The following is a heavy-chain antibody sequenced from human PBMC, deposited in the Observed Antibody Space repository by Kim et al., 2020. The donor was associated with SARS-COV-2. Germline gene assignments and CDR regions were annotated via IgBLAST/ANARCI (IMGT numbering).Heavy chain of an antibody. J-gene: IGHJ5*02. Sequence: SETLSLTCAVYGGSFSGYYWSWIRQPPGKGLEWIGEINHSGSTNYNPSLKSRVTISVDMSKNQFSLKLSSVTAADTAVYYCARGGKGLLDPWGQGTLVTVSS. CDR2: INHSGST. V-gene: IGHV4-34*01. CDR1: GGSFSGYY. CDR3: ARGGKGLLDP.